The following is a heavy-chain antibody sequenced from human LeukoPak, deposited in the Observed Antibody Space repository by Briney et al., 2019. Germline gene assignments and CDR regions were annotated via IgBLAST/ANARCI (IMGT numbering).Heavy chain of an antibody. CDR2: ITSTGSTI. CDR3: ARGGRGGTLRRSGYYFDY. J-gene: IGHJ4*02. D-gene: IGHD3-3*01. Sequence: PGGSLRLSCVASGFTFSDYYMTWIRQAPGKGLEWVSYITSTGSTIYYADSVRGRFTISRDNAKNTLYLQMHSLRAEDTAVYYCARGGRGGTLRRSGYYFDYWGQGTLVTVSS. CDR1: GFTFSDYY. V-gene: IGHV3-11*01.